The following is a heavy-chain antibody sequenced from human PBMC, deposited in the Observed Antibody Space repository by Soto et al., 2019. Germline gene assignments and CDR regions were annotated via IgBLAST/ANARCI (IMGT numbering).Heavy chain of an antibody. CDR1: GYTFTSYG. CDR2: ISAYNGNT. D-gene: IGHD2-15*01. Sequence: ASVKVSCKASGYTFTSYGISWVRQAPGQGLEWMGWISAYNGNTNYAQKLQGRVTMTTDTSTSTAYMELRSLRSDDTAVYYCARALVVAAKRNNWFDPWGQGTLVTVSS. CDR3: ARALVVAAKRNNWFDP. J-gene: IGHJ5*02. V-gene: IGHV1-18*01.